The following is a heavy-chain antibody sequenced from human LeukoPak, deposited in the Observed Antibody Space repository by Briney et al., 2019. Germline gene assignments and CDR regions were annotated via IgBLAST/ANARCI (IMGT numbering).Heavy chain of an antibody. CDR2: IYYSGST. J-gene: IGHJ6*03. Sequence: SETLTLTCTVSGGSISSSNYYWGWIRQPPGKGLEWIGSIYYSGSTYYNPSLKSRVTIFVDTSKNQFSLNLRSVTAADTAVYYCARHPWANYYYMDVWGKGTTVTVSS. CDR1: GGSISSSNYY. V-gene: IGHV4-39*01. D-gene: IGHD7-27*01. CDR3: ARHPWANYYYMDV.